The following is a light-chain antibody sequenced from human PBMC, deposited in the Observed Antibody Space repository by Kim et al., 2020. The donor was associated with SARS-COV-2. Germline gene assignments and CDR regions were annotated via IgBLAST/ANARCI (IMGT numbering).Light chain of an antibody. J-gene: IGKJ1*01. CDR2: AAS. CDR1: KGISSY. Sequence: ASVGDRVTITGRASKGISSYLAWYQQKPGKAPKLLIYAASTLQSGVPSRFSGSGSGTEFTLTISSLQPEDFATYYCQRLNSYPWTFGQGTKVEIK. CDR3: QRLNSYPWT. V-gene: IGKV1-9*01.